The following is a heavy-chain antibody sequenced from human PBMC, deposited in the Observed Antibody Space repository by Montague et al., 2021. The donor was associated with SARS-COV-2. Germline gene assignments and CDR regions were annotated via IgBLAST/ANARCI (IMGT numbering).Heavy chain of an antibody. CDR2: INHSGST. J-gene: IGHJ5*02. Sequence: SETLSLTCAVYGGSVSDYYWSWIRQPPGKGLEWIGEINHSGSTSYNPSLKRRVTTSVDTSKNQFSLKLTSVTAADTAVYYCARGPRITMIVVVITDIWFDPWGQGTLVTVSS. CDR3: ARGPRITMIVVVITDIWFDP. V-gene: IGHV4-34*01. CDR1: GGSVSDYY. D-gene: IGHD3-22*01.